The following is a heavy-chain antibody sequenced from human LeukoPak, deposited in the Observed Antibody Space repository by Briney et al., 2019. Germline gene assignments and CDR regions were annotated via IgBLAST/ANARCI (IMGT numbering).Heavy chain of an antibody. CDR3: ASSFLRCCSGGSCYWAFDY. V-gene: IGHV4-4*07. CDR2: IYTSGST. Sequence: SETLSLTCTVSGGSISSYYWSWIRQPAGKGLEWIGRIYTSGSTNYNPSLKSRVTMSVDTSKNQFFLKLSSVTAADTAVYYCASSFLRCCSGGSCYWAFDYWGQGTLVTVSS. D-gene: IGHD2-15*01. J-gene: IGHJ4*02. CDR1: GGSISSYY.